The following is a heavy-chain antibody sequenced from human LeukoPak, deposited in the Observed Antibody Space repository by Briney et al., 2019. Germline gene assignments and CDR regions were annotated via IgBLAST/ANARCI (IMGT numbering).Heavy chain of an antibody. J-gene: IGHJ4*02. Sequence: PSETLSLTCAVYGGSFSGYYWSWIRQPPGKGLEWIGEINHSGSTNYNPSLKSRVTISVNTSKNQFSLKLSSVTAADTAVYYWARGSRGSGGSCYRNWGQGTLVTVSS. V-gene: IGHV4-34*01. D-gene: IGHD2-15*01. CDR1: GGSFSGYY. CDR2: INHSGST. CDR3: ARGSRGSGGSCYRN.